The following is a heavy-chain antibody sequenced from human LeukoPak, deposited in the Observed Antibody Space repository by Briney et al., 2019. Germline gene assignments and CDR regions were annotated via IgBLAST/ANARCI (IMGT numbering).Heavy chain of an antibody. J-gene: IGHJ6*02. CDR2: IYYSGST. Sequence: SETLSLTCTVSGGSISSYYWSWIRQPPGKGLEWIGYIYYSGSTNYNPSLKSRVTISVDTSKNQFSLKLSSVTAADTAVYYCARGQDSGWYEYYYGMDVWGQGTTVTVSS. V-gene: IGHV4-59*01. CDR1: GGSISSYY. D-gene: IGHD6-19*01. CDR3: ARGQDSGWYEYYYGMDV.